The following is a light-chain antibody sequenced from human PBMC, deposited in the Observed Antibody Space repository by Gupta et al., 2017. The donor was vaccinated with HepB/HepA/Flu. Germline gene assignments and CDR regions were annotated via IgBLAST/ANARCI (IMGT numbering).Light chain of an antibody. V-gene: IGKV2-30*01. CDR1: QSLADTDGSTY. J-gene: IGKJ4*01. CDR2: KVS. Sequence: DVVLTHSPLSLPVTLGQPASMSCWSSQSLADTDGSTYLSWFQQRPGQSPRRLMYKVSNRDSGVPDRFIGSGSGSDFTLTISSVEAEDVGLYYCMQSTHWPPLAFGGGTKVEIK. CDR3: MQSTHWPPLA.